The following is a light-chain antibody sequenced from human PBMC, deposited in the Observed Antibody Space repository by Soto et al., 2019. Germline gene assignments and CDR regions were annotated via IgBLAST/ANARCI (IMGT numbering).Light chain of an antibody. CDR3: QHWLGFSWT. J-gene: IGKJ1*01. CDR2: KAS. CDR1: QSINAW. Sequence: DIQMTQSPSTLSASVGDRVTITCRASQSINAWVAWYQQKPGRAPKFLIYKASNLESGVPSRFSGSGSGTEFTLTISSLQPDAFATYYFQHWLGFSWTFGPWTKGEIK. V-gene: IGKV1-5*03.